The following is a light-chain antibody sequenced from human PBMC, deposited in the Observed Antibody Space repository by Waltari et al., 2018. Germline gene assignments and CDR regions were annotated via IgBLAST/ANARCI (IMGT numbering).Light chain of an antibody. Sequence: QSVLTQPPSVSAAPGQKVTISFSVSSPNIGNDYVSWYQQLPGTAPKLFHYENKKRPSGIPERFSGAKSGTSATLGITGLQTGDEADHYCGTWDTSLSALIFGGGTKLTVL. CDR3: GTWDTSLSALI. J-gene: IGLJ2*01. CDR1: SPNIGNDY. V-gene: IGLV1-51*02. CDR2: ENK.